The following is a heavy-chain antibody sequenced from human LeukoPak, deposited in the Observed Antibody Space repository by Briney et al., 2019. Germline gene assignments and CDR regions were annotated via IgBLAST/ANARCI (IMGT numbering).Heavy chain of an antibody. CDR1: GFTFSSYS. J-gene: IGHJ4*02. Sequence: GGSLRLSCAASGFTFSSYSMNWVRQAPGKGLEWVSSISSSSSYIYYADSVKGRFTISRDNAKNSLYLQMNSLRAEDTAVYYCARASRARYCSSTSCYGMWGQGTLVTVSS. D-gene: IGHD2-2*01. CDR2: ISSSSSYI. V-gene: IGHV3-21*01. CDR3: ARASRARYCSSTSCYGM.